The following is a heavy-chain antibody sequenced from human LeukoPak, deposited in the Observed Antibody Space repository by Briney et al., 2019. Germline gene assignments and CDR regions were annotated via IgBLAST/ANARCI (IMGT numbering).Heavy chain of an antibody. CDR3: ARDMGDTPQKYGMDV. J-gene: IGHJ6*02. D-gene: IGHD1-26*01. V-gene: IGHV1-46*01. CDR1: GYTFTSYY. CDR2: INPSGGST. Sequence: ASVKVSCKASGYTFTSYYMHWVRQAPGQGLEWMGIINPSGGSTSYAQKFQGRVTMTRDTSTSTVYMELSSLRSEDTAVYYCARDMGDTPQKYGMDVWGQGTTVTVSS.